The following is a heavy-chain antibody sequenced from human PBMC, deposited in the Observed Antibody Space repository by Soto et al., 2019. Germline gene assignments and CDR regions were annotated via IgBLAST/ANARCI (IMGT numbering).Heavy chain of an antibody. CDR3: AKSTPFSSWSRKNLGYFDY. CDR2: ISGSGGST. V-gene: IGHV3-23*01. Sequence: GESLKISCAASGFTFSSYAMSWVRQAPGKGLEWVSAISGSGGSTYYADSVKGRFTISRDNSKNTLYLQMNSLRAEDTAVYYCAKSTPFSSWSRKNLGYFDYWGQGTLVTVSS. J-gene: IGHJ4*02. D-gene: IGHD6-13*01. CDR1: GFTFSSYA.